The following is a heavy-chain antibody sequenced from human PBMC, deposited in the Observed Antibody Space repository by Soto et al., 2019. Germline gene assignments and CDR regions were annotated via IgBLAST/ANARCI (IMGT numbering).Heavy chain of an antibody. D-gene: IGHD3-3*01. CDR1: GFTFSNAW. J-gene: IGHJ4*02. V-gene: IGHV3-15*07. CDR2: IKSKTDGGTT. Sequence: GGSLRLSCAASGFTFSNAWMNWVRQAPGKGLEWVGRIKSKTDGGTTDYAAPVKGRFTISRDDSKNTLYLQMNSLKTEDTAVYYCTTGGGSNYDFWSGYYTGPSFDYWGQGTLVTVSS. CDR3: TTGGGSNYDFWSGYYTGPSFDY.